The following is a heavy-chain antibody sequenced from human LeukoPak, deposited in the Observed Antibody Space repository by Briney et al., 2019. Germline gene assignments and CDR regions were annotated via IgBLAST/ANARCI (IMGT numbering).Heavy chain of an antibody. V-gene: IGHV4-39*01. CDR3: ARGFGPSIAAPDY. D-gene: IGHD6-6*01. Sequence: SETLSLTCTVSGGSISSSSYYWGWIRQPPGKGLEWIGSIYYSGSTYYNPSLKSRVTISVDTSKNQFSLKLSSVTAADTAVYYCARGFGPSIAAPDYWGQGTLVTVSS. J-gene: IGHJ4*02. CDR2: IYYSGST. CDR1: GGSISSSSYY.